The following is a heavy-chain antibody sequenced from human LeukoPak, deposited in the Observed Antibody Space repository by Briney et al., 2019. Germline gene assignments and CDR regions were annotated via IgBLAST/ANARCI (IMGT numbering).Heavy chain of an antibody. CDR1: GYTFTSYD. CDR3: ARAPSGRLPYANYYYGMDV. D-gene: IGHD6-25*01. V-gene: IGHV1-8*01. Sequence: ASVKVSCKASGYTFTSYDINWVRQATGQGLEWMGWMNPNSGNTGYAQKFQGRVTMTRNTSISTAYMELSSLRSEDTAVYYCARAPSGRLPYANYYYGMDVWGQGTTVTVSS. CDR2: MNPNSGNT. J-gene: IGHJ6*02.